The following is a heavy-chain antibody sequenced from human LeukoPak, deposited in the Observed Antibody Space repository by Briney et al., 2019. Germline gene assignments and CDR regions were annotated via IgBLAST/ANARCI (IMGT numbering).Heavy chain of an antibody. CDR1: GYSVSKTY. V-gene: IGHV3-53*01. Sequence: PGGSLRLSCAASGYSVSKTYMTWVRQAPGKGLEWVSTIYIDARTYYADSVKGRFTLSRDYSKNTLLLQMNSLRAEDTALYYCARHLSGECTTDCYSPDAYDLWGQGTMVTVSS. CDR3: ARHLSGECTTDCYSPDAYDL. D-gene: IGHD2-21*02. J-gene: IGHJ3*01. CDR2: IYIDART.